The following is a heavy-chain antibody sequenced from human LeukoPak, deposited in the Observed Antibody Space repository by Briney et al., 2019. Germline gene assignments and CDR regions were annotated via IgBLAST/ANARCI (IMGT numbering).Heavy chain of an antibody. CDR3: ARPSDYGGRFDY. Sequence: GESLKISCKISGYILTNNWIGWVRQVPGKGLEWMGLIYPGNSDTKYSPSFQGQVTFSVDKSISTAYLHWSSLKASDTAMYYCARPSDYGGRFDYWGQGTLVTVSS. CDR2: IYPGNSDT. CDR1: GYILTNNW. J-gene: IGHJ4*02. D-gene: IGHD4-23*01. V-gene: IGHV5-51*01.